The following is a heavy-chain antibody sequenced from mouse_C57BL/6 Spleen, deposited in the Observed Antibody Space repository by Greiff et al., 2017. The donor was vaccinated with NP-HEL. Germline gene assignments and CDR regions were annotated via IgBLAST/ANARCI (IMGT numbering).Heavy chain of an antibody. J-gene: IGHJ4*01. CDR1: GFTFSDYY. V-gene: IGHV5-12*01. CDR2: ISNGGGST. D-gene: IGHD1-1*01. CDR3: ASTVVDYAMDY. Sequence: EVKLVESGGGLVQPGGSLKLSCAASGFTFSDYYMYWVRQTPEKRLEWVAYISNGGGSTYYPDTVKGRFTISRDNAKNTLYLQMSRLKSEDTAMYYCASTVVDYAMDYWGQRTSVTVSS.